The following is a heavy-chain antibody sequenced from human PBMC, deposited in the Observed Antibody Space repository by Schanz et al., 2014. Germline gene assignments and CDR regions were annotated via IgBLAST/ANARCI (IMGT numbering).Heavy chain of an antibody. CDR2: ISYDGSFK. CDR1: GFIFRSFG. Sequence: QGQLVESGGGVVQPGKSLRLSCATSGFIFRSFGIHWVRQAPGKGLEWVAVISYDGSFKNYADSVRGRITMSRDNSKNTMYLQINNLRADDTAVYDCARELAGVVDFDFWGQGTMVTVSS. J-gene: IGHJ3*01. D-gene: IGHD6-19*01. CDR3: ARELAGVVDFDF. V-gene: IGHV3-33*01.